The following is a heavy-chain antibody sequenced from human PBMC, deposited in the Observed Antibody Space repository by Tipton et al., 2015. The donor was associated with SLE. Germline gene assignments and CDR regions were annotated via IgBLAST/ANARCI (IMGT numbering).Heavy chain of an antibody. V-gene: IGHV4-4*08. CDR2: IYTSGST. J-gene: IGHJ4*02. Sequence: TLSLTCTVSGGSINNLDWSWVRQPPGKGLEWIGRIYTSGSTNYNPSLKSRVTISVDTSKNQFSLKLSSVTAADTAVYYCARGRIAVAGNHFDYWGQGTLVTVSS. CDR1: GGSINNLD. CDR3: ARGRIAVAGNHFDY. D-gene: IGHD6-19*01.